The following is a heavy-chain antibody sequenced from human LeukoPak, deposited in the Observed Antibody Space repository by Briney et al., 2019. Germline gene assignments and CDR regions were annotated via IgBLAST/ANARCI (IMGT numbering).Heavy chain of an antibody. V-gene: IGHV3-7*01. Sequence: GGSLRLSCAASGFTFSRNWMSWVRQAPGQGLEWVANIKQDGSEKYYVDSVKGRFTISRDNAKNSLYLQMNSLRAEDTAVYYCAREDDYVWGSYRCIDYWGQGTLVTVSS. CDR3: AREDDYVWGSYRCIDY. J-gene: IGHJ4*02. CDR1: GFTFSRNW. CDR2: IKQDGSEK. D-gene: IGHD3-16*02.